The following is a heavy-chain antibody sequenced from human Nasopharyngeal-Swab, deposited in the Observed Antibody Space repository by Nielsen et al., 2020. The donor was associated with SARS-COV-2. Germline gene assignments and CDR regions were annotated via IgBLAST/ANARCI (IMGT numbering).Heavy chain of an antibody. V-gene: IGHV3-23*01. CDR2: ISIRGVTT. CDR1: GFTFSSYS. J-gene: IGHJ4*02. Sequence: GGSLRLSCAASGFTFSSYSMNWVRQAPGKGLEWVSGISIRGVTTYYADSVKGRFTISRDNSKNTVYLDMNSLRAEDTAVYYCANEEVPNDYWGQGTLVTVSS. CDR3: ANEEVPNDY.